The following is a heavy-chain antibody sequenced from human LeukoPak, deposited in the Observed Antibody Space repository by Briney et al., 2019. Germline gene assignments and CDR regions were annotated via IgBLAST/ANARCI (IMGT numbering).Heavy chain of an antibody. D-gene: IGHD1-26*01. Sequence: SMKVSCKASGGTFSSYAISWVRQAPGQGLEWMGGIIPIFGTANYAQKFQGRVTITADESTSTAYMELSSLRSEDTAVYYCARAMMAGAPSAFDIWGQGTMVTVSS. CDR1: GGTFSSYA. V-gene: IGHV1-69*01. J-gene: IGHJ3*02. CDR2: IIPIFGTA. CDR3: ARAMMAGAPSAFDI.